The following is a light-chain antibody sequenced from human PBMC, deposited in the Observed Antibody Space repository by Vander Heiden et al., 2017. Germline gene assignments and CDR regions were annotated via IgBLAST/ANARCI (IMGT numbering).Light chain of an antibody. CDR3: AAWDDSLNGWV. Sequence: QSVLTQPPSAPGTPAQRVTISCSGSSSNIGSNTVNWYQQLPGTAPKLLIYSNNQRPSGVPDRFSGSKSGTSASLAISGLQSEDEADYYCAAWDDSLNGWVFGGGTKLTVL. V-gene: IGLV1-44*01. CDR1: SSNIGSNT. J-gene: IGLJ3*02. CDR2: SNN.